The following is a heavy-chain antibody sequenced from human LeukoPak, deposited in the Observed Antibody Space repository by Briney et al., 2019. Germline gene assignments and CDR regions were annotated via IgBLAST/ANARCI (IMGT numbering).Heavy chain of an antibody. J-gene: IGHJ3*02. CDR2: VYYSGST. D-gene: IGHD6-19*01. Sequence: SETLSLTCTVSSGSISNYNWNWIRQPPGKGLEWIGYVYYSGSTDYSPSLKSRVTISVDTSKSQFSLRLSSVTAADTAIYYCARSSSGWNNAFDIWGQGTTVTVSS. V-gene: IGHV4-59*01. CDR3: ARSSSGWNNAFDI. CDR1: SGSISNYN.